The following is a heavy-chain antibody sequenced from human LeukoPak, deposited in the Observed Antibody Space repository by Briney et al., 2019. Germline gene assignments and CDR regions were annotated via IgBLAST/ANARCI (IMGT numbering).Heavy chain of an antibody. D-gene: IGHD3-22*01. CDR3: AREHRDYITSGYHLDY. CDR2: VDTSGST. J-gene: IGHJ4*02. V-gene: IGHV4-4*07. Sequence: KAAETQSLTCTVSGAFISNYLGGWIRQPAGEGLECIRFVDTSGSTDYNPSLASRVTMSVDTSRNQFSLKLISVTAADTAMYYFAREHRDYITSGYHLDYWGQGNLVTVSS. CDR1: GAFISNYL.